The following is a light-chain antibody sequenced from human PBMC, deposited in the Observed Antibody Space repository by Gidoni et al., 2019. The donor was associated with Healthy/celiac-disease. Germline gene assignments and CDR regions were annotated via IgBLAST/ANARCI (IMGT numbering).Light chain of an antibody. CDR2: DAS. V-gene: IGKV1-13*02. J-gene: IGKJ4*01. Sequence: AIQLTQSPSSLSASVGDRVTITCRASQGISSALAWYQQKPGKAPTLLIYDASSLESGVPSRFSGSGSGTDFTLTISSLQPEDFATYYCQQLNSYPQLTFGGGTKVEIK. CDR1: QGISSA. CDR3: QQLNSYPQLT.